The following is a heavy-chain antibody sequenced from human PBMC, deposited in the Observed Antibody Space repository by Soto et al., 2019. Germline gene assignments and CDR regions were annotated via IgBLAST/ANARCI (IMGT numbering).Heavy chain of an antibody. CDR3: ARRGPIVVVTASLYYYYGIDI. V-gene: IGHV1-69*13. CDR2: IIPIFGTA. CDR1: GGTSSSQP. D-gene: IGHD2-21*02. Sequence: TAKAACQVTGGTSSSQPFSWVRHAPSQGNEWKREIIPIFGTANYAQKFQGRVTITADESTSTAYMELSSLRSEDTAVYYCARRGPIVVVTASLYYYYGIDIWGQETTVTVSS. J-gene: IGHJ6*02.